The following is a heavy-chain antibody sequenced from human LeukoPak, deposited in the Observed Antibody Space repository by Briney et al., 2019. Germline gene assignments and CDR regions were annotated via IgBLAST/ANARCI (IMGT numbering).Heavy chain of an antibody. CDR1: GFTVSSTY. V-gene: IGHV3-23*01. D-gene: IGHD4-17*01. CDR2: ISGSGGST. J-gene: IGHJ4*02. CDR3: AKIEYGDYPRTNGPFDY. Sequence: PGGSLRLSCAASGFTVSSTYMSWVRQAPGKGLEWVSAISGSGGSTYYADSVKGRFTISRDNSKNTLYLQMNSLRAEGTAVYYCAKIEYGDYPRTNGPFDYWGQGTLVTVTS.